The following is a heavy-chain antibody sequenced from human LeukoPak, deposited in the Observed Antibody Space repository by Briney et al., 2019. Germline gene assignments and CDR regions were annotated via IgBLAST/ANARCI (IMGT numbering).Heavy chain of an antibody. V-gene: IGHV3-23*01. J-gene: IGHJ4*02. CDR3: AKTVVVITFRFDS. Sequence: GGSLRLSCAASGFTFSSYWMSWVHQAPGKGLEWVSAISGDGARTYYADSVKGRFTISRDNSKNTLDLQMNSLRAEDTAIYYCAKTVVVITFRFDSWGQGSLVTVSS. CDR1: GFTFSSYW. D-gene: IGHD2-21*01. CDR2: ISGDGART.